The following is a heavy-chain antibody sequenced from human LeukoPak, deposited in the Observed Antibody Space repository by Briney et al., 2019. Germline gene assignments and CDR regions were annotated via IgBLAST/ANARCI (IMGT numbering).Heavy chain of an antibody. D-gene: IGHD6-13*01. V-gene: IGHV4-31*03. CDR1: GGSISSGGYY. J-gene: IGHJ4*02. Sequence: PSETLSPTCTVSGGSISSGGYYWSWIREHPGKGLEGIGYIYYSGSTYYNPSLKSRVTISVDTSKNQFSLKLSSVTAADTAVYYCARGCPPGIAAAGRCFDYWGQGTLVTVSS. CDR3: ARGCPPGIAAAGRCFDY. CDR2: IYYSGST.